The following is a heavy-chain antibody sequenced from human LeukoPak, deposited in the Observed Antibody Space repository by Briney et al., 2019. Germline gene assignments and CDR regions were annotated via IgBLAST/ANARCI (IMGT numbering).Heavy chain of an antibody. D-gene: IGHD1-26*01. J-gene: IGHJ3*02. CDR3: ERGQQWADAFDI. CDR2: MNPNSGNT. CDR1: GYTFTSYD. Sequence: GASVKVSCKASGYTFTSYDINWVRQATGQGLEWMGWMNPNSGNTGYAQKFQGRVTMTRNTSISTAYMELSSLRSEDTAVYYCERGQQWADAFDIWGQGTMVTVSS. V-gene: IGHV1-8*01.